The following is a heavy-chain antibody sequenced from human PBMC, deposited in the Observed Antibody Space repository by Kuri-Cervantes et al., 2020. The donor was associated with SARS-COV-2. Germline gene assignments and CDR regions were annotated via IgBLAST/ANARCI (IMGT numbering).Heavy chain of an antibody. Sequence: GESLKISCGALGFIFSSYRMNWVRQAPGKGLELVSSISSSSSYIYYADPEKGRFTISRDNVKNSLYLQMNSLRAEDTAVYYCARHHTDSVVVPAAIRSHYYYYYMDVWGKGTTVTVSS. D-gene: IGHD2-2*02. CDR2: ISSSSSYI. J-gene: IGHJ6*03. V-gene: IGHV3-21*01. CDR3: ARHHTDSVVVPAAIRSHYYYYYMDV. CDR1: GFIFSSYR.